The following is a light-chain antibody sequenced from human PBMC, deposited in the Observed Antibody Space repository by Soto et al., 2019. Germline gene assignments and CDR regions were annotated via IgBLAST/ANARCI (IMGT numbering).Light chain of an antibody. CDR1: QGISNN. CDR3: QEYNSAPRT. CDR2: AAS. J-gene: IGKJ1*01. V-gene: IGKV1-27*01. Sequence: DIQMTQSPSSLSASVGDRVTITCRASQGISNNLAWYQQKPGKVPKLLIYAASTLQSGVPSRFSGSGSGTDFTLTISSLPPEDVATYDCQEYNSAPRTCGQGTKVDIK.